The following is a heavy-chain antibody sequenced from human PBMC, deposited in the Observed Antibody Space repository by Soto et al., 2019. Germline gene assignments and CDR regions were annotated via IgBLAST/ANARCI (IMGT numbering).Heavy chain of an antibody. CDR3: AKATAKGYCSSTSCYGAGWYFDL. CDR1: GFTFDDYA. V-gene: IGHV3-9*01. CDR2: ISWNSGSI. Sequence: GGSLRLSCAASGFTFDDYAMHWVRQAPGKGLEWVSGISWNSGSIGYADSVKGRFTISRDNAKNPLYLQMNSLRAEDTALYYCAKATAKGYCSSTSCYGAGWYFDLWGRGTLVTVSS. D-gene: IGHD2-2*01. J-gene: IGHJ2*01.